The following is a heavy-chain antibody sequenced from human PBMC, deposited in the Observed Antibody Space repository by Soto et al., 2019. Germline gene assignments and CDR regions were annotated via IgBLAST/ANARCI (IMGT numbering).Heavy chain of an antibody. V-gene: IGHV3-53*01. CDR3: ARSGRIGYYDSSGYYYGKDY. J-gene: IGHJ4*02. CDR1: GFTVSSNY. Sequence: PGGSLRLSCAASGFTVSSNYMSWVRQAPGKGLEWVSVIYSGGSTYYADSVKGRFTISRDNSKNTLYLQMNSLRAEDTAVYYCARSGRIGYYDSSGYYYGKDYWGQGTLVTVSS. CDR2: IYSGGST. D-gene: IGHD3-22*01.